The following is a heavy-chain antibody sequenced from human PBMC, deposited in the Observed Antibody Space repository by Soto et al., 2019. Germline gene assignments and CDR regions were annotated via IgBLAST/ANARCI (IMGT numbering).Heavy chain of an antibody. V-gene: IGHV1-8*01. CDR3: ARGGIAARPPEY. Sequence: ASVKVSCKASGYTFTSYDINWVRQATGQGLEWMGWMNPNSGNTGYAQKFQGRVTMTRNTSISTAYMELSSLRSEDTAVYYCARGGIAARPPEYWGQGTLVTVSS. CDR2: MNPNSGNT. D-gene: IGHD6-6*01. CDR1: GYTFTSYD. J-gene: IGHJ4*02.